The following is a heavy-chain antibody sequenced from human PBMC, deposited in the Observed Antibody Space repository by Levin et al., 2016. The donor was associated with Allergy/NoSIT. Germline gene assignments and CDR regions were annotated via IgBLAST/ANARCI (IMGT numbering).Heavy chain of an antibody. CDR2: INHSGST. CDR3: ARGFWRNGMDV. D-gene: IGHD3-3*01. J-gene: IGHJ6*02. V-gene: IGHV4-34*01. CDR1: GGSFSGYY. Sequence: SETLSLTCAVYGGSFSGYYWSWIRQPPGKGLEWIGEINHSGSTNYNPSLKSRVTISVDTSKNQFSLKLSSVTAADTAVYYCARGFWRNGMDVWGQGTTVTVSS.